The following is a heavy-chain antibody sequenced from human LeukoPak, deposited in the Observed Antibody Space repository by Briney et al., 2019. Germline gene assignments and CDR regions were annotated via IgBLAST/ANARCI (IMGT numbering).Heavy chain of an antibody. CDR3: ARDERENYDFWSGYYKN. D-gene: IGHD3-3*01. CDR2: IKQDGSEK. Sequence: GGSLRLSCAASGFTFSSYWMSWFRQAPGKGLEWVANIKQDGSEKYYVDSVKGRFTISRDNAKNSLYLQMNSLRAEDTAVYYCARDERENYDFWSGYYKNWGQGTLVTVSS. CDR1: GFTFSSYW. J-gene: IGHJ4*02. V-gene: IGHV3-7*01.